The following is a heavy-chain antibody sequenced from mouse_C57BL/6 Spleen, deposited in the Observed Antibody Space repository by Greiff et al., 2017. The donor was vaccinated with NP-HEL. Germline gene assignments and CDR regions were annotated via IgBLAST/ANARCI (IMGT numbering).Heavy chain of an antibody. CDR3: ARQVLRYGYAMDY. J-gene: IGHJ4*01. CDR2: ISNGGGST. Sequence: EVHLVESGGGLVQPGGSLKLSCAASGFTFSDYYMYWVRQTPEKRLEWVAYISNGGGSTYYPDTVKGRFTISRDNAKNTLYLQMSRLKSEDTAMYYCARQVLRYGYAMDYWGQGTSVTVSS. V-gene: IGHV5-12*01. CDR1: GFTFSDYY. D-gene: IGHD1-1*01.